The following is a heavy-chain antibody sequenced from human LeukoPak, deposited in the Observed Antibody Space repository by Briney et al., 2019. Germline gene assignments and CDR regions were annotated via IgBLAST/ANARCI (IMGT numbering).Heavy chain of an antibody. D-gene: IGHD5-18*01. CDR3: AKARGYSYGYGMDV. V-gene: IGHV3-23*01. CDR2: ISGSGGST. J-gene: IGHJ6*02. Sequence: GGSLRLSCAASGFTFSSYAMSWVRQAPGKGLEWVSAISGSGGSTYYADSVKGRFTISRDNSKNTLYLQMNSLRAEDTAVYYCAKARGYSYGYGMDVWGQGTTVTVSS. CDR1: GFTFSSYA.